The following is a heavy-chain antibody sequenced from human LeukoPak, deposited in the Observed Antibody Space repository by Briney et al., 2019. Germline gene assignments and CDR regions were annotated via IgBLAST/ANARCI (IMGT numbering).Heavy chain of an antibody. D-gene: IGHD3-22*01. CDR3: ARVLLPLYGMDV. J-gene: IGHJ6*02. V-gene: IGHV3-33*01. Sequence: GGSLKLSCTASGFTFDDHALSWFRQAPGKGLEWVAVIWYDGSNKYYADSVKGRFTISRDNSKNTLYLQMNSLRAEDTAVYYCARVLLPLYGMDVWGQGTTVTVSS. CDR2: IWYDGSNK. CDR1: GFTFDDHA.